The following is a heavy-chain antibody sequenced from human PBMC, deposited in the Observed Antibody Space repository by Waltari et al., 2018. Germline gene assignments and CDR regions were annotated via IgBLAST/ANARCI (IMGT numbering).Heavy chain of an antibody. D-gene: IGHD3-10*01. CDR2: ISAYDGNT. CDR1: GYSFTNYG. J-gene: IGHJ4*02. V-gene: IGHV1-18*01. CDR3: ARDRRYYASGSFYDY. Sequence: QVQLVQSGAKVKKPGASVKVSCKASGYSFTNYGISWVRQAPGQGLEWMGWISAYDGNTNYAQKLQGRVTMTTDSSTSTAYMELRSLGSDDTAVYFCARDRRYYASGSFYDYWGQGTLVTVSS.